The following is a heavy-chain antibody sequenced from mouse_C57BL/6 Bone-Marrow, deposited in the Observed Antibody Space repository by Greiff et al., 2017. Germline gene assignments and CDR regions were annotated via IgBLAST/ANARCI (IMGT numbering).Heavy chain of an antibody. CDR3: ARSPLLLRYRPWYFDV. V-gene: IGHV3-8*01. CDR2: ISYSGST. Sequence: EVKLMESGPGLAKPSQTLSLTCSVTGYSITSDYWNWIRKFPGNKLEYMGYISYSGSTYYNPSLKSRISITRDTSKNQYYLQLNSVTTEDTATYYCARSPLLLRYRPWYFDVWGTGTTVTVSS. CDR1: GYSITSDY. J-gene: IGHJ1*03. D-gene: IGHD1-1*01.